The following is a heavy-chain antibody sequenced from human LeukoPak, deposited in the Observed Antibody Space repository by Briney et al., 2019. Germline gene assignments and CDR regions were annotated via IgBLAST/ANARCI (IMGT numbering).Heavy chain of an antibody. J-gene: IGHJ5*02. V-gene: IGHV3-73*01. CDR2: IDKKDNLYAT. CDR3: TRDRGTYNWFDP. D-gene: IGHD2-15*01. Sequence: PGGSLRLSCAASGFTVSGSAVHWVRQSSGKGLEWVGHIDKKDNLYATAYAESVKGRFTISRDDSKDTAFLHMDSLKTEDTALNYCTRDRGTYNWFDPWGQGTLVTVSS. CDR1: GFTVSGSA.